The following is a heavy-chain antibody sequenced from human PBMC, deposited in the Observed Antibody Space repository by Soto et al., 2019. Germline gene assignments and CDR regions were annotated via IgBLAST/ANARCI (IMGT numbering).Heavy chain of an antibody. CDR2: MYNTGST. V-gene: IGHV4-59*01. CDR3: ARDLWGYCGTDCYPLDV. D-gene: IGHD2-21*02. Sequence: PSETLSLTCTVSGGSISVYYWSLIRQPPGKGLEWIGYMYNTGSTVYNPSFKSRVTISVDTSKNQFSLKLNSVTAADTAVYYCARDLWGYCGTDCYPLDVWGQGTTVNVSS. CDR1: GGSISVYY. J-gene: IGHJ6*02.